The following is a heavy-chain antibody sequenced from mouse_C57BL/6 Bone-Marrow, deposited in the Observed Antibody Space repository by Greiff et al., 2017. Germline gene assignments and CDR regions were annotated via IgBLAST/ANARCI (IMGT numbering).Heavy chain of an antibody. Sequence: EVKLVESGGGLVKPGGSLKLSCAASGFTFSSYAMSWVRQTPEKRLEWVATISDGGSYTYYPDNVKGRFTISRDNAKNNLYLQMSHLKSEDTAMYYCARDEVSFDYWGQGTTLTVSS. CDR2: ISDGGSYT. CDR1: GFTFSSYA. J-gene: IGHJ2*01. V-gene: IGHV5-4*01. D-gene: IGHD2-1*01. CDR3: ARDEVSFDY.